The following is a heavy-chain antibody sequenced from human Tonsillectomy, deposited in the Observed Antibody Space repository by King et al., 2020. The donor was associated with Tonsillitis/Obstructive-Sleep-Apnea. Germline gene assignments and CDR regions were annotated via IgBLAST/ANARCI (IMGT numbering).Heavy chain of an antibody. CDR1: GFTFSSYG. Sequence: VQLVESGGGVVQPGRSLRLSCAASGFTFSSYGMHWVRQAPGKGLEWVAVIWYDGSNKYYADSVKGRFTISSDNSKNTLYLQMNSLRAEDTAVYYCARWGEYCSSTSCYTNFDYWGQGTLVTVSS. D-gene: IGHD2-2*02. CDR2: IWYDGSNK. J-gene: IGHJ4*02. CDR3: ARWGEYCSSTSCYTNFDY. V-gene: IGHV3-33*01.